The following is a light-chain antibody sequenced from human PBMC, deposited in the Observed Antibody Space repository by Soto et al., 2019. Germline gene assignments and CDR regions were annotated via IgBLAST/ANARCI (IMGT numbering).Light chain of an antibody. CDR1: SSNIGSNY. CDR3: GGWDDSLSGPV. CDR2: RNN. J-gene: IGLJ2*01. V-gene: IGLV1-47*01. Sequence: QSVLTQPPSASGPPGQRVNISCSGSSSNIGSNYVYWYRQFPGTAPKLLIQRNNQRPSGVPARFSGSKSGTSASLAISGLRSEDEADDYCGGWDDSLSGPVFGGGTKLTVL.